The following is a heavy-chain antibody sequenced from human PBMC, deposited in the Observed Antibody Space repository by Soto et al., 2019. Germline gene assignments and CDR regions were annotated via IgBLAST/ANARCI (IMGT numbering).Heavy chain of an antibody. CDR1: GGTFSSYA. Sequence: QVQLVQSEAEVKKPGSSVKVSWKASGGTFSSYAISWVRHAPGQGLGWMGGIIPIFGTGNYAQKFQGRVTLTADESTSTAYMELSSRRSEDTAMYYCARIQYYDILTGELNPSTNWFDPWGQGTLVTVSS. CDR2: IIPIFGTG. D-gene: IGHD3-9*01. CDR3: ARIQYYDILTGELNPSTNWFDP. V-gene: IGHV1-69*01. J-gene: IGHJ5*02.